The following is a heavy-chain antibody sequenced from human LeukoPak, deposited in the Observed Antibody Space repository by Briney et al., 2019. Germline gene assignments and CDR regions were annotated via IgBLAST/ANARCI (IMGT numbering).Heavy chain of an antibody. CDR3: ARAAPYYDYVWGSYRQTPLVY. Sequence: GGSLRLSCAASGFTVSSSYMSWVRQAPGKGLEWVSVIYAGGTTYYADSVKGRFTISRDNSKNTLYLQMNSLRAEDTAVYYCARAAPYYDYVWGSYRQTPLVYWGQGTLVTVSS. J-gene: IGHJ4*02. CDR1: GFTVSSSY. D-gene: IGHD3-16*02. V-gene: IGHV3-53*05. CDR2: IYAGGTT.